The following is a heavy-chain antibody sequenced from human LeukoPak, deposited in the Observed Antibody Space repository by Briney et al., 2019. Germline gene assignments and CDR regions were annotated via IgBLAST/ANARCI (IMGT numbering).Heavy chain of an antibody. CDR3: ARGNDFWSGLNWFDP. V-gene: IGHV1-2*02. Sequence: TSVKVSCKASGYTFTGYYMHWVRQAPGQGLEXXXXINPNSGGTNYAQKFQGRVTMTRDTSISTPYMELSRLTSDDTAVYYCARGNDFWSGLNWFDPWGQGTLVTVSS. J-gene: IGHJ5*02. CDR1: GYTFTGYY. D-gene: IGHD3-3*01. CDR2: INPNSGGT.